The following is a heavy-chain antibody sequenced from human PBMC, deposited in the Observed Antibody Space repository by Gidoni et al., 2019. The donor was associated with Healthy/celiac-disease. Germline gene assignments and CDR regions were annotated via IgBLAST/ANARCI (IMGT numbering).Heavy chain of an antibody. Sequence: QVQLQQWGAGLLKPSETLSLTCAVYGGSFSGYYWSWIRQPPGTGLEWIGEINHSGSTNYNPSLKSRVTISVDTSKNQFSLKLSSVTAADTAVYYCAGTYYYDSSGEPFDYWGQGTLVTVSS. J-gene: IGHJ4*02. CDR1: GGSFSGYY. D-gene: IGHD3-22*01. CDR3: AGTYYYDSSGEPFDY. CDR2: INHSGST. V-gene: IGHV4-34*01.